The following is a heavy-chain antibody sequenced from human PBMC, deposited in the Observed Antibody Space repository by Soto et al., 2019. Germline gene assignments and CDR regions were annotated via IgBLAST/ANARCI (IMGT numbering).Heavy chain of an antibody. D-gene: IGHD6-13*01. V-gene: IGHV2-5*02. J-gene: IGHJ4*02. Sequence: SGPTLVNPTQTLTLTCTFSGFSLSTSGVGVGWIRQPPGKALEWLALIYCDDDKRYSPPLKSRLTITKDTSKNRVVLTMTNMDPVDTATYYCAQSLLEYSGSWYVLFAYWGQGTLVTVSS. CDR1: GFSLSTSGVG. CDR3: AQSLLEYSGSWYVLFAY. CDR2: IYCDDDK.